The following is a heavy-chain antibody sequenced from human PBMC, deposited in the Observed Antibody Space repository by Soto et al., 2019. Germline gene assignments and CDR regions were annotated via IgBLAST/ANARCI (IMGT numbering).Heavy chain of an antibody. Sequence: SVKVSCKASGGTFSSYAISWVRQAPGQGLEWMGGIIPIFGTANYAQKFQGRVTITADESTSTAYMGLSSLRSEDTAVYYCAARYCSGGSCYFVGLFDYWGQGTLVTVSS. CDR3: AARYCSGGSCYFVGLFDY. J-gene: IGHJ4*02. D-gene: IGHD2-15*01. CDR2: IIPIFGTA. V-gene: IGHV1-69*13. CDR1: GGTFSSYA.